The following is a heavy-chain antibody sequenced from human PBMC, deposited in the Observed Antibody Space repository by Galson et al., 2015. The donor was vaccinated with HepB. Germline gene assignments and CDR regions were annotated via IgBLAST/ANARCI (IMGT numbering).Heavy chain of an antibody. J-gene: IGHJ4*02. Sequence: QSGAEVKKPGESLRISCKGSGYGFTSYWISWVRQMPGKGLEWMGRIDPSDSYTNYSPSFRGHVTTSADKSISTAYLQWSSLKASDTAMYYCARQGSGWSPFDYWGQGTLVTVSS. D-gene: IGHD6-19*01. CDR1: GYGFTSYW. CDR2: IDPSDSYT. V-gene: IGHV5-10-1*01. CDR3: ARQGSGWSPFDY.